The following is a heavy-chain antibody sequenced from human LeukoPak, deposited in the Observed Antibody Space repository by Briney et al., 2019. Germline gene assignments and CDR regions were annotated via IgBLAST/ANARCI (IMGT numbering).Heavy chain of an antibody. Sequence: PGGSLRLSCAASGFTVSYNYMSWVRQAPGKGLEWVSVIYSGGSTYYADSVKGRFTISRDNSKNTLYFQMNSLRAEDTAVYYCARDPAADQFGDSGYWGQGTLVTVSS. V-gene: IGHV3-53*01. J-gene: IGHJ4*02. CDR2: IYSGGST. D-gene: IGHD3-10*01. CDR1: GFTVSYNY. CDR3: ARDPAADQFGDSGY.